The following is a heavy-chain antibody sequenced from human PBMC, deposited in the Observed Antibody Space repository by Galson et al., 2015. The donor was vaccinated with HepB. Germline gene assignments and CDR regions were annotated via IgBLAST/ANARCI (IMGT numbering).Heavy chain of an antibody. V-gene: IGHV4-39*01. Sequence: ETLSLTCTVSGGSISTNGYFWGWIRQPPGRELEWIGSIFYSGSSYYSPSLKSRVTISVDTSRNQVSLKLTSVTAADTAVYYCVRRRDGCFDSWGQGTLVTVSS. CDR3: VRRRDGCFDS. CDR2: IFYSGSS. CDR1: GGSISTNGYF. D-gene: IGHD5-24*01. J-gene: IGHJ4*02.